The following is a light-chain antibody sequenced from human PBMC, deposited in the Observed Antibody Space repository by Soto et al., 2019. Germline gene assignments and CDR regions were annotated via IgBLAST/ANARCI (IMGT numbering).Light chain of an antibody. CDR1: SSDVGGYNY. CDR3: NSYTSRSSTTYV. Sequence: QSALAQPASVSGSPGQSITISCTGTSSDVGGYNYVSWYQQHPGKAPKLMIYDVSNRPSGVSNRFSGSKSGNTASLTISGLQVEDEADYYCNSYTSRSSTTYVFGTGTRSPS. CDR2: DVS. J-gene: IGLJ1*01. V-gene: IGLV2-14*01.